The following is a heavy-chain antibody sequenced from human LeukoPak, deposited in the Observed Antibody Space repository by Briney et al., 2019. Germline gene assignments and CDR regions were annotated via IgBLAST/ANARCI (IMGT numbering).Heavy chain of an antibody. CDR1: GGSISSGGYY. V-gene: IGHV4-31*03. CDR2: IYYSGST. J-gene: IGHJ4*02. CDR3: AREARDLSMGFKPDYVWGSYRSPFFDY. Sequence: SETLSLTCTVSGGSISSGGYYWSWIRQHPGKGLEWIGYIYYSGSTYYNPSLKSRVTISVDTSKNQFSLKLSSVTAADTAVYYCAREARDLSMGFKPDYVWGSYRSPFFDYWGQGTLVTVSS. D-gene: IGHD3-16*02.